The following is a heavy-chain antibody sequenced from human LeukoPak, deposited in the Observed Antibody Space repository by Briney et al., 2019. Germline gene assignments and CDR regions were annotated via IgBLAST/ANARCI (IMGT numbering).Heavy chain of an antibody. CDR2: ISGSGGST. J-gene: IGHJ5*02. D-gene: IGHD3-22*01. CDR3: AKTSGWYYDSSEDWFDP. V-gene: IGHV3-23*01. CDR1: GFTFSSYA. Sequence: PGGSLRLSCAASGFTFSSYAMSWVRQAPGKGLEWVSAISGSGGSTYYADSVKGRFTISRDNSKNTLYLQMNSLRAEDTAVYYCAKTSGWYYDSSEDWFDPWGQGTLVTVSS.